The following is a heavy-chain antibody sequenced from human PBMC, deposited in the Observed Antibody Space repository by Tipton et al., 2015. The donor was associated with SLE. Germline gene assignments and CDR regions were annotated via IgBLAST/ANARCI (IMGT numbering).Heavy chain of an antibody. CDR2: VYYNVRT. Sequence: TLSLTCNVSGVSITSGGYYWSWIRQRPGTGPEWIGTVYYNVRTYDNPSLKSRMTMSLATSKNQLSLNLSSMTAADTAVYFCARAGGNSLALHVWGQGDNGHRLL. D-gene: IGHD4-23*01. V-gene: IGHV4-31*03. J-gene: IGHJ3*01. CDR1: GVSITSGGYY. CDR3: ARAGGNSLALHV.